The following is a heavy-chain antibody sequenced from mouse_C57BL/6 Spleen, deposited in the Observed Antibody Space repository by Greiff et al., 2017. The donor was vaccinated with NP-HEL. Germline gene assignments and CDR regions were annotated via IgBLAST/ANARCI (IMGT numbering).Heavy chain of an antibody. CDR1: GYAFTDYL. CDR2: INPGSGGT. Sequence: QVQLQQSGAELVKPGTSVKVSCKASGYAFTDYLIEWVKQRPGQGLEWIGVINPGSGGTNYNEKFKGKATLTADKSSSTAYMQLSSLTSEDSAVYYCARPGAYSFTCAYWGQGTLVTVSA. D-gene: IGHD1-1*01. J-gene: IGHJ3*01. V-gene: IGHV1-54*01. CDR3: ARPGAYSFTCAY.